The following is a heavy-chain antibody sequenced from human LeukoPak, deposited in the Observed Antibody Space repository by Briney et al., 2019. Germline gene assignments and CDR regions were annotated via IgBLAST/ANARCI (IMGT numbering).Heavy chain of an antibody. D-gene: IGHD5-18*01. CDR3: AKGFSYGYGYYMDG. Sequence: GGSLRLSCAASGFTFSSYAMSWVRQAPGKGLEWVSAISGSGGSTYYADSVKGRFTISRDNSKNTLYLQMNSLRAEDTAVYYCAKGFSYGYGYYMDGWGKRTTVTVSS. CDR2: ISGSGGST. CDR1: GFTFSSYA. J-gene: IGHJ6*03. V-gene: IGHV3-23*01.